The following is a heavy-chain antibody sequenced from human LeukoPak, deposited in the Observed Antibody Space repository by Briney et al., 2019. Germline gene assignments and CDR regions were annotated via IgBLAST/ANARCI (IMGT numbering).Heavy chain of an antibody. CDR1: GYTFTGYY. Sequence: GASVKVSCKASGYTFTGYYMHWVRQAPGQGLEWMGWVNPNSGNTGYAQKFQGRVTITRNTSISTAYMELSSLRSEDTAVYCCARGTMVRGAIYYYYYYYMDVWGKGTTVTVSS. CDR2: VNPNSGNT. D-gene: IGHD3-10*01. CDR3: ARGTMVRGAIYYYYYYYMDV. J-gene: IGHJ6*03. V-gene: IGHV1-8*03.